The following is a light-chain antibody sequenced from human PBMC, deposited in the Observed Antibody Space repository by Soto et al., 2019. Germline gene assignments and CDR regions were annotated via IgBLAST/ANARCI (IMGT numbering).Light chain of an antibody. V-gene: IGLV1-44*01. CDR1: SSDIGSNT. CDR2: NGN. Sequence: QSVLTQPPSASGTPGQWVTISCSGGSSDIGSNTVHWYQHLPGTAPKLLIYNGNQRPSGVPDRFSGSKSGTSASLAISGLQSEDEADYYCAAWDDSLNCPVFGGGTKLTVL. J-gene: IGLJ2*01. CDR3: AAWDDSLNCPV.